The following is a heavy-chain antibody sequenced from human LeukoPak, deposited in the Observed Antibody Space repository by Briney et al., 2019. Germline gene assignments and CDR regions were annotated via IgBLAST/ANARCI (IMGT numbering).Heavy chain of an antibody. D-gene: IGHD3-22*01. Sequence: GGSLRLSCAASGFTFDDYAMHWVRQAPGKGLEWVSGISWNSGSIGYADSVKGRFTISRDNAKNSLYLQMNSLRAEDAALYYCAKDTTGYFDYWGQGTLVTVSS. CDR3: AKDTTGYFDY. CDR2: ISWNSGSI. CDR1: GFTFDDYA. V-gene: IGHV3-9*01. J-gene: IGHJ4*02.